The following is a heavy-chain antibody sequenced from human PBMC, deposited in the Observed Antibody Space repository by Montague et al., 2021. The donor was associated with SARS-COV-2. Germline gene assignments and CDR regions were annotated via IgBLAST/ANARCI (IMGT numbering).Heavy chain of an antibody. D-gene: IGHD3-10*01. J-gene: IGHJ4*02. Sequence: SETLSLTCAVYGGSFSGYYWNWIRQPPGKRLEWIGEINHSGSTNYNPSLKSRVTMSVDTSKNQFSLKLSSVTAADTAVYYRARGARQGYGIRLGSFDSWGQGTLVTVSS. CDR2: INHSGST. CDR3: ARGARQGYGIRLGSFDS. V-gene: IGHV4-34*01. CDR1: GGSFSGYY.